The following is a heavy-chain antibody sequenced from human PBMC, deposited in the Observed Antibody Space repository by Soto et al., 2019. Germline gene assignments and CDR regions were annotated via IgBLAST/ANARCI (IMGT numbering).Heavy chain of an antibody. D-gene: IGHD3-16*01. V-gene: IGHV1-46*01. J-gene: IGHJ6*02. Sequence: ASVKVSCKASGYTFTSYYMHWVRQAPGQGLEWMEIINPSGGSTSYAQKFQGRVTMTRDTSTSTVYMELSSMRSEDTAVYYCASVSGPKTTEYYYGMDVWGQGTTVTVSS. CDR2: INPSGGST. CDR3: ASVSGPKTTEYYYGMDV. CDR1: GYTFTSYY.